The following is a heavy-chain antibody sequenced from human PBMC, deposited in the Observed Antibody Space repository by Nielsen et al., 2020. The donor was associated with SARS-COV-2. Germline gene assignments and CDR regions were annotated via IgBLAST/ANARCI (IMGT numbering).Heavy chain of an antibody. Sequence: ASVKVSCKASGYTFTSYYMHWVRQAPGQGLEWMGWINPNSGGTNYAQKFQGRVTMTRDTSISTAYMELSRLRSDDTAVYYCARDRIVVVPAAKVDFDYWGQGTLVTVSS. CDR2: INPNSGGT. V-gene: IGHV1-2*02. CDR3: ARDRIVVVPAAKVDFDY. J-gene: IGHJ4*02. CDR1: GYTFTSYY. D-gene: IGHD2-2*01.